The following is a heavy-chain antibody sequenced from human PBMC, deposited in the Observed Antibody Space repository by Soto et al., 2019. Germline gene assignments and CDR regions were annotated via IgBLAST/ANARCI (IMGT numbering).Heavy chain of an antibody. J-gene: IGHJ4*02. Sequence: SETLSLTCAVYGGSFSGYYWSWIRQPPGKGLEWIGEINHSGSTNYNPSLKSRVTVSVVTSKNQFSLKLSSVTAADTAVYYCARLDTVTTRGGFDYWGQGTLVTVSS. CDR1: GGSFSGYY. V-gene: IGHV4-34*01. CDR2: INHSGST. D-gene: IGHD4-17*01. CDR3: ARLDTVTTRGGFDY.